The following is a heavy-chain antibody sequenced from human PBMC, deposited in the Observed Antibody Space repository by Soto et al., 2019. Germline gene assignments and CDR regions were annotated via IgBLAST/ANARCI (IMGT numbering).Heavy chain of an antibody. V-gene: IGHV3-21*01. CDR1: GFTFSRYS. Sequence: EVQLVESGGGLVKPGGSLRLSCAASGFTFSRYSINWVRQAPGQGLEGVSSISSSSSYIYDADSVKGRFTISRDNAKNSLYLQMSSLRDEDTAVYYCASVEGDYWGQGTLVTVSS. CDR2: ISSSSSYI. D-gene: IGHD3-3*01. CDR3: ASVEGDY. J-gene: IGHJ4*02.